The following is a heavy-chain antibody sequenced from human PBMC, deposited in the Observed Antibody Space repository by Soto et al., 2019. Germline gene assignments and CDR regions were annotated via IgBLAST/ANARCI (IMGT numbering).Heavy chain of an antibody. V-gene: IGHV1-8*01. CDR1: GSTFSTLD. J-gene: IGHJ4*02. CDR2: MHANTGLT. CDR3: ARYIFGQGFIS. Sequence: QVQLVQSGAEVKKPGASVKVSCKASGSTFSTLDLNWVHQAPGQGLDWMGWMHANTGLTGHAQKFQGRLSMTRDTSISTAYMELSSLRADDTAVYYCARYIFGQGFISWGQGTLVTVSS. D-gene: IGHD3-10*01.